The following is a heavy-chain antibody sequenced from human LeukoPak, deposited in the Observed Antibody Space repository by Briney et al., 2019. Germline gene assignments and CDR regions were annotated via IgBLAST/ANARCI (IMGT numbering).Heavy chain of an antibody. V-gene: IGHV3-23*01. J-gene: IGHJ4*02. D-gene: IGHD2-15*01. Sequence: GGSLRLSCAASGFTFSSYAMSWVRQAPGKGLERVSAISGSGGSTYYADSVKGRFTISRDNSKNTLYLQMNSLRAEDTAVYYCAKAGTYCSGGSCYWIDYWGQGTLVTVSS. CDR3: AKAGTYCSGGSCYWIDY. CDR1: GFTFSSYA. CDR2: ISGSGGST.